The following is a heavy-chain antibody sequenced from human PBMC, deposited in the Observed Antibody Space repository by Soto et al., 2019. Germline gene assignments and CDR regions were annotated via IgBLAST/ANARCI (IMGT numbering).Heavy chain of an antibody. CDR1: GFTFSNYW. V-gene: IGHV3-74*01. CDR2: IDHDGPT. J-gene: IGHJ4*02. Sequence: EVQLVESGGGLVQPGGSLRLSCAGSGFTFSNYWMHWVRQAPGKGLEWVSRIDHDGPTDYADSVRGRFTVSRDNAENTLYLQMNSVGPGDTAVYYCVRDSHGDYWGQGTLVTVSS. CDR3: VRDSHGDY.